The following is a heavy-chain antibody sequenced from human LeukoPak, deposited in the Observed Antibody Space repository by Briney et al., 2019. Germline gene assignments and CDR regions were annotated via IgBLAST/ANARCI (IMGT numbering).Heavy chain of an antibody. V-gene: IGHV3-53*01. CDR1: GFTVSSNY. Sequence: GGSLRLSCAASGFTVSSNYMSWVRQAPVKGLEWVSVIYVVGSTYYADSVKGRFTISRDNSRNTLYLPMNSLRAEDTAVYYCARGLYYYGMDVWGQGPTVTVSS. CDR2: IYVVGST. CDR3: ARGLYYYGMDV. J-gene: IGHJ6*02.